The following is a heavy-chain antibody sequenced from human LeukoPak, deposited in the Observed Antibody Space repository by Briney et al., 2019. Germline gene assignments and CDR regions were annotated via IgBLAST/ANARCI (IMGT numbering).Heavy chain of an antibody. J-gene: IGHJ4*02. CDR2: ISGSGGST. D-gene: IGHD3-22*01. V-gene: IGHV3-23*01. CDR3: AKDPPGRYYDSSGYFFDY. CDR1: GFTFSSYA. Sequence: GGSLRLSCAASGFTFSSYAMSWVRQAPGKGLEWVSAISGSGGSTYYADSVKGRFTISRDNSKNTLYLQMNSLRAEDTAVYYCAKDPPGRYYDSSGYFFDYWGQGTLVTVSS.